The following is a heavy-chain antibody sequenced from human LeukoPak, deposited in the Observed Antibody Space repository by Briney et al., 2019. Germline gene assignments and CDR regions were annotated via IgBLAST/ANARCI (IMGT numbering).Heavy chain of an antibody. D-gene: IGHD6-19*01. V-gene: IGHV4-59*01. Sequence: PSETLSLTCTVSGGSISSYYWSWIRQPPGKGLEWIGYIYYSGSTNYNPSLKSRVTISVDTSKNQFSLKLSSVTAADTAVYYCARPPRIAVAGQGYWGQGTLVTVSS. J-gene: IGHJ4*02. CDR2: IYYSGST. CDR3: ARPPRIAVAGQGY. CDR1: GGSISSYY.